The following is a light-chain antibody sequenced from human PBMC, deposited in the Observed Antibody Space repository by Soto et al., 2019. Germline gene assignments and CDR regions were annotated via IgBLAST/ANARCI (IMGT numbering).Light chain of an antibody. CDR1: QSISSW. CDR3: QQSNTYYPT. CDR2: DAS. J-gene: IGKJ1*01. V-gene: IGKV1-5*01. Sequence: DIQMTQSPSTLSASIGDRVTITCRASQSISSWVAWYQQKPGKAPKLLIYDASKLESGVPSRFSGSGSGTEFSLAISSLHPDDFATYYCQQSNTYYPTFGQGTKVEIK.